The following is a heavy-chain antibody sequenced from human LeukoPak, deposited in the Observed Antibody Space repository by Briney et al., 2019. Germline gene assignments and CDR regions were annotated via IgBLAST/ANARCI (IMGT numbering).Heavy chain of an antibody. CDR3: AKGIVVGATPYYFDY. V-gene: IGHV3-23*01. D-gene: IGHD1-26*01. Sequence: GGSLRLSCAASGFSFSSYVMSWVRQASGKGLEWVSAISGSGGSTYYADSVKGRFTISRDNSKNTLYLQMNSLRAEDTAVYYCAKGIVVGATPYYFDYWGQGTLVTVSS. CDR1: GFSFSSYV. J-gene: IGHJ4*02. CDR2: ISGSGGST.